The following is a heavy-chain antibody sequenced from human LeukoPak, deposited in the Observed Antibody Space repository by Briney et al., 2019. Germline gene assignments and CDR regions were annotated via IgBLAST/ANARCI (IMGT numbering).Heavy chain of an antibody. V-gene: IGHV3-20*04. Sequence: GGSLRLSCAASGFTFDDYGMSWVRQAPGKGLEWVSGINWNGGSAGYADSVKGRFTISRDNAKNSLYLQMNSLRAEDTALYYCARGRSDYDILTGYYAYYYYYYMDVWGKGTTVTVSS. CDR2: INWNGGSA. CDR1: GFTFDDYG. CDR3: ARGRSDYDILTGYYAYYYYYYMDV. J-gene: IGHJ6*03. D-gene: IGHD3-9*01.